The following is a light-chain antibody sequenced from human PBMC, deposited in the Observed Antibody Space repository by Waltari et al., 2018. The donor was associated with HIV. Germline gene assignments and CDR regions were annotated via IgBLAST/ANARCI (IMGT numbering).Light chain of an antibody. CDR1: SSDVSGYNS. Sequence: QSALTQPASVSGSPGQSITISCTGTSSDVSGYNSVSWYQQHPGKAPKLMIYEVTNRPSGVSNRFSGSKSGNTASLTISGLQAEDEADYYCSSYTSSSTQVFGGGTKVTVL. CDR3: SSYTSSSTQV. CDR2: EVT. V-gene: IGLV2-14*03. J-gene: IGLJ3*02.